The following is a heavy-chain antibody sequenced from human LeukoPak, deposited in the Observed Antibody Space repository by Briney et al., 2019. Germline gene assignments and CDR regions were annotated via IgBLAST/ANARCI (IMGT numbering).Heavy chain of an antibody. CDR3: ARVGPIDLYSYPMDV. J-gene: IGHJ6*02. D-gene: IGHD2-15*01. Sequence: AAVPVTRQASGYTLTGYCIHWVRLAPAQGLEWMGWPNPDGGGVSYAQTFRGRVTMPSDTYINTAYMELSSLTSNDTAVYYCARVGPIDLYSYPMDVWGQGTTVTVSS. CDR2: PNPDGGGV. CDR1: GYTLTGYC. V-gene: IGHV1-2*02.